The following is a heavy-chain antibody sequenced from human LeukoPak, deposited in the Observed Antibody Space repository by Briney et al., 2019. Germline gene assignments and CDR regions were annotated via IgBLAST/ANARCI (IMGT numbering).Heavy chain of an antibody. CDR3: ARPGGYSYGYFLDY. CDR2: IIPIFGTA. CDR1: RGTFSRYA. Sequence: ASVKVSCKASRGTFSRYAISWVRQAPGQGLEWMGGIIPIFGTANYAQKFQGRVTITADESTSTAYMELSSLRSEDTAVYYCARPGGYSYGYFLDYWGQGTLVTVSS. D-gene: IGHD5-18*01. V-gene: IGHV1-69*13. J-gene: IGHJ4*02.